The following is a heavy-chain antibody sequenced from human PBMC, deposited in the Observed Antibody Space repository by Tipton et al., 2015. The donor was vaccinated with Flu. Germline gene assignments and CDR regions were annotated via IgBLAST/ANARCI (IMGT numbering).Heavy chain of an antibody. CDR1: GYSISSGYY. V-gene: IGHV4-38-2*02. CDR2: IYHRGNT. D-gene: IGHD2-15*01. J-gene: IGHJ5*02. CDR3: ARAPGRPCSANACPNWFDP. Sequence: TLSLTCTVSGYSISSGYYWGWVRQPPGKGLEWIGTIYHRGNTYYNPSLKSRVTISVDTSKNQFSLKMSSVTAADTAVYYCARAPGRPCSANACPNWFDPCGQGTLVTVSS.